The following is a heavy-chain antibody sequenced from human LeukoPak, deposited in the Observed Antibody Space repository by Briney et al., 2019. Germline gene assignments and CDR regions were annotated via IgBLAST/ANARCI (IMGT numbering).Heavy chain of an antibody. CDR2: IYYSGST. CDR3: ARAGVGHYFDY. J-gene: IGHJ4*02. CDR1: GGSISSGDYY. V-gene: IGHV4-31*03. D-gene: IGHD2-2*01. Sequence: SETLSLTCTVSGGSISSGDYYWSWIRQHPGKGLEWIGYIYYSGSTYYNPSLKSRVTISVDTSKNQFSLKLSPVTAADTAVYYCARAGVGHYFDYWGQGTLVTVSS.